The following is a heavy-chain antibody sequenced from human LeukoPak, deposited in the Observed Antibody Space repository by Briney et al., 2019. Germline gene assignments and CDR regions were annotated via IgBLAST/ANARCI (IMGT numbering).Heavy chain of an antibody. CDR3: ARTLLSLRGDVLNP. CDR2: INSDGSST. Sequence: GGSLRLSCAAPGFTFSSYWMHWVRQAPGKGLVWVSRINSDGSSTSYADSVKGRFTISRDNAKNTLYLQMNSLRAEDTAVYYCARTLLSLRGDVLNPWGQGTLVTVSS. V-gene: IGHV3-74*01. CDR1: GFTFSSYW. J-gene: IGHJ5*02. D-gene: IGHD2-8*02.